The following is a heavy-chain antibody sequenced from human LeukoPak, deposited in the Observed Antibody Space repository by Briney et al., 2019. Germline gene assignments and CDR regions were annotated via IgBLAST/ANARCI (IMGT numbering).Heavy chain of an antibody. D-gene: IGHD3-10*01. Sequence: VASVKVSCKASGFTFTSSAMQWVRQARGQRLEGIGWIVVGSGNTNYAQKFQERVTITRDMSTSTAYMELSSLRSEDTAVYYCAAGRFGELFGFDYWGQGTLVTVSS. CDR2: IVVGSGNT. J-gene: IGHJ4*02. CDR3: AAGRFGELFGFDY. CDR1: GFTFTSSA. V-gene: IGHV1-58*02.